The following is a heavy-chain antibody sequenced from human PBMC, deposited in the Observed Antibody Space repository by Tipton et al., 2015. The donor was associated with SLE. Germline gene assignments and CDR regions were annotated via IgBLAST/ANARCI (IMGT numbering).Heavy chain of an antibody. V-gene: IGHV4-34*01. CDR3: ARELDTFDI. Sequence: TLSLTCTVYGESFNNYFWTWIRQPPGRGLEWIGEIDHRESTNSNPSLKSRLTISVDASKNQFSLRMASVTAADTAVYYCARELDTFDIWGQGTMVTVSS. CDR2: IDHREST. J-gene: IGHJ3*02. D-gene: IGHD4-23*01. CDR1: GESFNNYF.